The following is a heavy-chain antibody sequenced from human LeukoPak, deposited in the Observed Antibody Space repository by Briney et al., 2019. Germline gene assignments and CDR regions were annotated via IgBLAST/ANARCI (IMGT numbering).Heavy chain of an antibody. V-gene: IGHV3-48*03. Sequence: GGSLRLSCAASGFTFSSYEMNWVRQAPGKGLEWVSYISSSGTAIYYADSVKGRFTISRDNAKNSLYLLMNSLRAEDTAVYYCARGSVDIVATSCAYWGQGTLVTVSS. CDR3: ARGSVDIVATSCAY. CDR2: ISSSGTAI. D-gene: IGHD5-12*01. CDR1: GFTFSSYE. J-gene: IGHJ4*02.